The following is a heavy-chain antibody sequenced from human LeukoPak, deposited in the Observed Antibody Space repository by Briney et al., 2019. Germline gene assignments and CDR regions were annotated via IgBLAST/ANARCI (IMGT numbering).Heavy chain of an antibody. CDR2: ISKNGGRT. D-gene: IGHD6-13*01. Sequence: GGSLRLSCAASGFTFDDYAMHWVRQVPGKGLEWVSLISKNGGRTHCADSVKGRFTISRDNSKNSLYLEMNSLRTEDAAFYYCAKDNPRAAGIYYYGLDVWGQGTTVTVSS. CDR1: GFTFDDYA. J-gene: IGHJ6*02. CDR3: AKDNPRAAGIYYYGLDV. V-gene: IGHV3-43*02.